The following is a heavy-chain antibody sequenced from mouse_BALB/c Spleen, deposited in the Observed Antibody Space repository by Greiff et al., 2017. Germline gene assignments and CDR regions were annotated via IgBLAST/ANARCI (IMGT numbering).Heavy chain of an antibody. Sequence: EVKLVESGGGLVQPGGSLKLSCAASGFTFSSYGMSWVRQTPDKRLELVATINSNGGSTYYPDSVKGRFTISRDNAKNTLYLQMSSLKSEDTAMYYCAREGRYYRYSAWFAYWGQGTLVTVSA. CDR1: GFTFSSYG. CDR3: AREGRYYRYSAWFAY. J-gene: IGHJ3*01. CDR2: INSNGGST. V-gene: IGHV5-6-3*01. D-gene: IGHD2-14*01.